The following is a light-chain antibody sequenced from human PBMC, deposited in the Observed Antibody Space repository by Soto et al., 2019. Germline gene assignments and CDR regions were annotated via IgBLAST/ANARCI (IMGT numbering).Light chain of an antibody. CDR1: QSVNSN. J-gene: IGKJ5*01. CDR2: GAS. CDR3: QQYNNWPPT. V-gene: IGKV3-15*01. Sequence: EIVMTQSPATLSVSPGERATLSCRASQSVNSNLAWYQQKAGQAPRLLINGASTRATGIPARFSGSGSGTEFTLTISSLQSEDFAVYYCQQYNNWPPTFGQGTRLEI.